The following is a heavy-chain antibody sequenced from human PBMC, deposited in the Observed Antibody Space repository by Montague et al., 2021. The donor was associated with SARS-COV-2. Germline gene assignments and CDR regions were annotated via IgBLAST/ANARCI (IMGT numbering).Heavy chain of an antibody. Sequence: SLRLSCAASGFSFSTFWMTWVRQAPGKGLEWVASIKPDGSDKYYVESVKGRLTISRDNARNSLYLQLNNLRAEDVAVYYCARDPNWGAHWGQGNLVTVSS. CDR2: IKPDGSDK. V-gene: IGHV3-7*05. CDR1: GFSFSTFW. J-gene: IGHJ4*02. CDR3: ARDPNWGAH. D-gene: IGHD7-27*01.